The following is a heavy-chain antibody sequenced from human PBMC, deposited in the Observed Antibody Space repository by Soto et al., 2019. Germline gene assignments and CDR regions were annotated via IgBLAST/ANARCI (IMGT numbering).Heavy chain of an antibody. CDR1: GYSFTSYW. CDR2: IHPGDSDT. V-gene: IGHV5-51*03. D-gene: IGHD3-10*01. J-gene: IGHJ6*02. CDR3: ARAMVRGKNYYSMDV. Sequence: EVQLVQSGAEVKKPGESLKISCKGSGYSFTSYWIGWVRQMPGKGLEGMGIIHPGDSDTRYSPSFQGQVTISADKSISTAYLQWSSLKASDTAMYYCARAMVRGKNYYSMDVWGQGTTVTVSS.